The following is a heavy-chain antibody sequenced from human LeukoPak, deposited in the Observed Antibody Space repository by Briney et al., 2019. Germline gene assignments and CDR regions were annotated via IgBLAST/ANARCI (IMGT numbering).Heavy chain of an antibody. V-gene: IGHV4-59*01. D-gene: IGHD2-2*01. CDR3: ARVGEDIVVVPAAPHHYYYYYMDV. Sequence: KASETLSLTCTGSGGAISSYYWSWIRQPPGKGLEWIGYIYYSGSTNYNPSLKSRVTISVDKSKNQFSLKLSSVTAADTAVYYCARVGEDIVVVPAAPHHYYYYYMDVWGKGTTVTVSS. J-gene: IGHJ6*03. CDR1: GGAISSYY. CDR2: IYYSGST.